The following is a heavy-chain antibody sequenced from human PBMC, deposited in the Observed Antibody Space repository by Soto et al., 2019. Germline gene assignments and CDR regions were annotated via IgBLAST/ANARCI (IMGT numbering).Heavy chain of an antibody. Sequence: SETQALACTLFDHSSTNDKWSCIRQPPGRRLEWIGYIDSNGGTSYNPSLQSRVTISIDTSTKQFFLKLSSVTAADTAVYYCVRQGFGRLHGLVDVWGQGTTVT. D-gene: IGHD3-10*01. V-gene: IGHV4-59*08. CDR1: DHSSTNDK. CDR3: VRQGFGRLHGLVDV. J-gene: IGHJ6*02. CDR2: IDSNGGT.